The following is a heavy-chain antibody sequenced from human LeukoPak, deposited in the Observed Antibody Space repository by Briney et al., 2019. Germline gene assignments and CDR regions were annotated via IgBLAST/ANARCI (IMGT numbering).Heavy chain of an antibody. V-gene: IGHV3-74*01. CDR1: GVTFSRYW. CDR3: ARAPSEVGGYYPEYFRH. CDR2: IKSDGKT. D-gene: IGHD3-22*01. Sequence: GGSLRLSCEASGVTFSRYWMHWVRQAPGKGLVWGSRIKSDGKTNYADSVKGRFTISRDNAKNTVSLQMDSLRAEDTGVYYCARAPSEVGGYYPEYFRHWGQGTLVTVSS. J-gene: IGHJ1*01.